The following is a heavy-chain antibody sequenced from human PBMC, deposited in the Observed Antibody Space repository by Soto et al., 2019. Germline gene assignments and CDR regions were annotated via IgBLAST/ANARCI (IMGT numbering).Heavy chain of an antibody. CDR1: GGSISSGGYY. V-gene: IGHV4-31*03. CDR2: IYYSGST. D-gene: IGHD2-2*01. J-gene: IGHJ5*02. Sequence: QVQLQESGPGLVKPSQTLSLTCTVSGGSISSGGYYWSWIRQHPGKGLEWIGYIYYSGSTYYNPSLKSRVTISVDTSKNQFSLKLSSVTAADTAVYYCARDRALVVPANWGWFDPWGQGTLVTVSS. CDR3: ARDRALVVPANWGWFDP.